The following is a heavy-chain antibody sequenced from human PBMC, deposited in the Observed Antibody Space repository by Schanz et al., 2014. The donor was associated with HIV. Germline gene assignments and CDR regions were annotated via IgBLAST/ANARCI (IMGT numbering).Heavy chain of an antibody. J-gene: IGHJ6*02. V-gene: IGHV3-11*01. D-gene: IGHD1-26*01. CDR1: GFTFSDYY. Sequence: QVQLVESGGGLVKPGGSLRLSCAASGFTFSDYYMSWIRQAPGKGLEWVSYISRSGSTKYNADSVKGRFTISRDNANNFVYLEMNGLRVEDTALYYCAKGIMGATEYYYGMDVWGQGTMVTVSS. CDR3: AKGIMGATEYYYGMDV. CDR2: ISRSGSTK.